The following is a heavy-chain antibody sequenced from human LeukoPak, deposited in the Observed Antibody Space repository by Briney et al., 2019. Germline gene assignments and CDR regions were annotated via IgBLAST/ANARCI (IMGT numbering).Heavy chain of an antibody. V-gene: IGHV4-59*08. J-gene: IGHJ4*02. CDR3: ARLIYSSGWEGTWYFDY. CDR1: GGSISSYY. CDR2: IYYSGST. D-gene: IGHD6-19*01. Sequence: PSKTLSLTCTVSGGSISSYYWSWIRQPAGKGLEWIGYIYYSGSTNYNPSLKSRVTISVDTSKNQFSLKLSSVTAADTAVYYCARLIYSSGWEGTWYFDYWGQGTLVTVSS.